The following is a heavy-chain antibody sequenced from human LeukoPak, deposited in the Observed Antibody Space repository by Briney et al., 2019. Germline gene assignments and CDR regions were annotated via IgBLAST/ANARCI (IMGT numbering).Heavy chain of an antibody. D-gene: IGHD6-13*01. CDR3: ARGIAAAGPFDS. J-gene: IGHJ4*02. Sequence: SETLSLTCAVYGGSFSGYYWSWIRQPPGKGLEWIGEINHSGSTNYNPSLKSRVTISVDTSKNQFSLKLSSVTAADTAVYYCARGIAAAGPFDSWGQGTLVTVSS. CDR2: INHSGST. V-gene: IGHV4-34*01. CDR1: GGSFSGYY.